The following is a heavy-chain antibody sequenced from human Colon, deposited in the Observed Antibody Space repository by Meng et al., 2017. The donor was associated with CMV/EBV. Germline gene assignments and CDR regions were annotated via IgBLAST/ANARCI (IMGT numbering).Heavy chain of an antibody. D-gene: IGHD4-23*01. CDR2: ISAYNGNT. CDR3: ARLNGGNSGDWFDP. J-gene: IGHJ5*02. CDR1: GFPFTSYS. Sequence: SGFPFTSYSCAWVRQAPGQGLEWLGWISAYNGNTNYAQIVQGRVTMTTDPSTTTAYMELTDLRSDDTAVYYCARLNGGNSGDWFDPWGQGTLVTVSS. V-gene: IGHV1-18*04.